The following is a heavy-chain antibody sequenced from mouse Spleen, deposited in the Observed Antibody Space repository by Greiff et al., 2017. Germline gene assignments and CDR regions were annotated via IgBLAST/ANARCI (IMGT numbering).Heavy chain of an antibody. CDR3: TRAHDGYYGGGFDY. J-gene: IGHJ2*01. V-gene: IGHV1-5*01. CDR2: IYPGNSDT. Sequence: EVQVVESGTVLARPGASVKMSCKASGYTFTSYWMHWVKQRPGQGLEWIGAIYPGNSDTSYNQKFKGKAKLTAVTSTSTAYMELSSLTNEDSAVYYCTRAHDGYYGGGFDYWGQGTTLTVSS. D-gene: IGHD2-3*01. CDR1: GYTFTSYW.